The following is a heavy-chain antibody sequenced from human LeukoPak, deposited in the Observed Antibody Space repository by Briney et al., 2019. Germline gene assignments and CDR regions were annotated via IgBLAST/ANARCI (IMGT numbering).Heavy chain of an antibody. V-gene: IGHV3-74*01. D-gene: IGHD6-13*01. J-gene: IGHJ5*02. CDR1: GFTFGGYW. Sequence: GGSLRLSCAASGFTFGGYWMYWVRQAPGKGLVWVSRVNSVGSSTAYADAVKGRFTISRDNSKNTLYLQMNSLRAEDTAVYYCAKGLERIGDSSWYGGNWFDPWGQGTLVTVSS. CDR3: AKGLERIGDSSWYGGNWFDP. CDR2: VNSVGSST.